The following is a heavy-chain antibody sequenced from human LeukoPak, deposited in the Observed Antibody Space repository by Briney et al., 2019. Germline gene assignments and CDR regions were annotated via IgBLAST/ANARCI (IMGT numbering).Heavy chain of an antibody. CDR3: ARASYCGGDCSDAFDI. CDR1: GYTFTGYY. J-gene: IGHJ3*02. Sequence: ASVKVSCKASGYTFTGYYMHWVRQAPGQGLEWMGWINPNSGGTNSAQKFQGRVTITADESTSTAYMELSSLRSEDTAVYYCARASYCGGDCSDAFDIWGQGTMVTVSS. V-gene: IGHV1-2*02. D-gene: IGHD2-21*02. CDR2: INPNSGGT.